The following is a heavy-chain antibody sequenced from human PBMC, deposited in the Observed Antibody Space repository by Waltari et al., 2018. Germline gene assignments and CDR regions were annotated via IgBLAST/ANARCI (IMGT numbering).Heavy chain of an antibody. CDR1: GFVVSSEG. J-gene: IGHJ4*01. CDR2: IYFDGSKK. V-gene: IGHV3-30*18. CDR3: AKGTNSGSYFFDG. Sequence: QVQLVESGGGVVQPGRSLRLSCAASGFVVSSEGMHGVRQAPGKGLEWVGVIYFDGSKKYYADSVKGRFTISRDNGKNTLYLQIDRLRPEDTATYYCAKGTNSGSYFFDGWGQGTLVTVSS. D-gene: IGHD1-26*01.